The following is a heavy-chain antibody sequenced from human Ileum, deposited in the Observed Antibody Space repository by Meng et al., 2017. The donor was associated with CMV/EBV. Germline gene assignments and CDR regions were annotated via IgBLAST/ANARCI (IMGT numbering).Heavy chain of an antibody. D-gene: IGHD3-10*01. CDR2: INTNTGNP. Sequence: FTNSPMNWVRQAPGQGLGWMCWINTNTGNPTYAQGFAGRHVFSLDTSVSTAHLEISSLKAEDTAVYYCASEVTMVRGLTVMSYFDSWGQGTLVTVSS. J-gene: IGHJ4*02. V-gene: IGHV7-4-1*02. CDR1: FTNSP. CDR3: ASEVTMVRGLTVMSYFDS.